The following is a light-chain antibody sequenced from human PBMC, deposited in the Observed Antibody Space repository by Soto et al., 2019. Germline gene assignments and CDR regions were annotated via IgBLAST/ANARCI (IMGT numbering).Light chain of an antibody. CDR3: QQYGNSPPIYT. J-gene: IGKJ2*01. Sequence: EIVLTQSPGTLSLSPGERATLSCRASQSVSSTYLAWYQQKLGQAPRLLIYGASTRAAGIPDRFSGSGSGTDFTLTISRLEPEDFAVYYCQQYGNSPPIYTFGQGTKLEIK. V-gene: IGKV3-20*01. CDR2: GAS. CDR1: QSVSSTY.